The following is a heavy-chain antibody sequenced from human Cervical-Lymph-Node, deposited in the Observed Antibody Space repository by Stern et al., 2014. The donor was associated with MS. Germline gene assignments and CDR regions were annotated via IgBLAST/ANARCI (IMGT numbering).Heavy chain of an antibody. CDR3: ARRELDGGFDLRYNWFDP. V-gene: IGHV4-39*01. D-gene: IGHD5-12*01. CDR1: GGFISRSSYY. CDR2: IYYSGST. J-gene: IGHJ5*02. Sequence: VQLVESGPGLVKPSETLSLTCTVSGGFISRSSYYWAWIRQPPGKGLEWIGSIYYSGSTAYNPSLKNRVTISVDTSRNQFSLKLTSVTAADTAIYYCARRELDGGFDLRYNWFDPWGQGTLVTVSS.